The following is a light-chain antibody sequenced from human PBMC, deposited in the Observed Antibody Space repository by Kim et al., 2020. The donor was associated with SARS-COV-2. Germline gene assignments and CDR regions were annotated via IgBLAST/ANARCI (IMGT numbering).Light chain of an antibody. J-gene: IGLJ1*01. CDR1: SLRSYY. CDR2: GKN. V-gene: IGLV3-19*01. Sequence: GQTVRITCQGDSLRSYYASWYQQKPGQAPVLVIYGKNTRPSGIPGRFSGSSSGTTASLTITGAQAEDEADYYCNSRDSTGNHPHVFGTGTKVTVL. CDR3: NSRDSTGNHPHV.